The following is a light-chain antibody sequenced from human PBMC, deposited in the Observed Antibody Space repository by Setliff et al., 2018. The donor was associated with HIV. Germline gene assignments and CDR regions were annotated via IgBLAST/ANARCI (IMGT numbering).Light chain of an antibody. J-gene: IGLJ1*01. Sequence: NFMLTQPHSVSESPGKTVAISCTRSSGSIASNYVQWYQQRPGSSPTTVIYEDDRRPSGVPDRFSGSIDSSSNSASLTISGLKTEDEADYYCSSYTSSSPFGTGTKVTVL. CDR3: SSYTSSSP. V-gene: IGLV6-57*01. CDR2: EDD. CDR1: SGSIASNY.